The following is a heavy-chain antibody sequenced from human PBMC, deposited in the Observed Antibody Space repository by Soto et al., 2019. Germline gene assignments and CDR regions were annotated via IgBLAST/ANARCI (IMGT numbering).Heavy chain of an antibody. CDR2: IYYSGST. J-gene: IGHJ5*02. D-gene: IGHD3-10*01. CDR3: ARAYYYGSAPGGWFDP. Sequence: PSETLSLTCTVSGGSISSGGYYWSWIRQHPGKGLEWIGYIYYSGSTYYNPSLKSRVTISVDTSKNQFSLKLSSVTAADTAVYYCARAYYYGSAPGGWFDPWGQGTLVTVPS. CDR1: GGSISSGGYY. V-gene: IGHV4-31*03.